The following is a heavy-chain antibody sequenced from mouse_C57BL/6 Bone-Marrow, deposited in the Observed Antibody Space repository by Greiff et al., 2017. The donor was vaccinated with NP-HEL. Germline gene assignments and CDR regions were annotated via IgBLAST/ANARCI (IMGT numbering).Heavy chain of an antibody. J-gene: IGHJ4*01. CDR2: INPYNGGT. CDR3: ARKPLGYGYAMDY. D-gene: IGHD2-2*01. CDR1: GYTFTDYY. V-gene: IGHV1-19*01. Sequence: EVQLQQSGPVLVKPGASVKMSCKASGYTFTDYYMNWVKQSHGKSLEWIGVINPYNGGTSYNQKFKGKATLTVDKSSSTAYMELNSLTSEDSAVYYCARKPLGYGYAMDYWGQGTSVTVSS.